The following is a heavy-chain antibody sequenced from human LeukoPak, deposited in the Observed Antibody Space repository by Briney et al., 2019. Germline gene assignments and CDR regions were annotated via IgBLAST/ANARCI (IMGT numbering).Heavy chain of an antibody. CDR3: AKDKDFGVDPPYYFDY. J-gene: IGHJ4*02. V-gene: IGHV3-9*01. CDR1: GFTFDDYA. CDR2: ISWNSGNI. D-gene: IGHD3-3*01. Sequence: GGSLRLSCAASGFTFDDYAMHWVRQAPGKGLEWVSGISWNSGNIGYADSVKGRFTISRDNAKNSLYLQMNSLRAEDTALYYCAKDKDFGVDPPYYFDYWGQGTLVTVSS.